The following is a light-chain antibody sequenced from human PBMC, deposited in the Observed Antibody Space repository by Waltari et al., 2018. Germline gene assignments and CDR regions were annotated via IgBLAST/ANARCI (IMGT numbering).Light chain of an antibody. Sequence: QSALTPPAPASGSPGQSITIPRPGTSRDVGGYNYVSCYQQHPGKAPKLMIFVDSNRPSAVSNRFSGSKSGNTASLTISGLQAEDEADYYCSTYISSSTLELFGGGTSLTVL. V-gene: IGLV2-14*03. J-gene: IGLJ2*01. CDR2: VDS. CDR1: SRDVGGYNY. CDR3: STYISSSTLEL.